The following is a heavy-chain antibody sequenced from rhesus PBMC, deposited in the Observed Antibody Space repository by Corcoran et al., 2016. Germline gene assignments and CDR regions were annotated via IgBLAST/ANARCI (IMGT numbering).Heavy chain of an antibody. Sequence: EGQLVESGGGLVQPGGSLRLACAASGFTVSNYWKSWVSQAPGKGLEWVGLINNKAEGGTAAYAESVKGRFTISRDDSKNTLYLQMNSLKTEDTAVYYCMRVLDSWGQGVVVTVSS. CDR1: GFTVSNYW. J-gene: IGHJ6*01. CDR3: MRVLDS. CDR2: INNKAEGGTA. V-gene: IGHV3-16*01.